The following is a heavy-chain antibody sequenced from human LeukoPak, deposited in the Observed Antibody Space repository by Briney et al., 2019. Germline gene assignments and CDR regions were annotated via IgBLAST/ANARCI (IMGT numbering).Heavy chain of an antibody. J-gene: IGHJ6*03. D-gene: IGHD6-6*01. CDR3: ARDWAVEARPGYMDV. Sequence: SGTLSLTCAVSGGSISRSNWWSWVRQPPGKGLEWIGETYYSGTTNYNPSLKSRVTISVDKSRNQFSLKLSSVTAADTAVYFCARDWAVEARPGYMDVWGKGTTVTVSS. CDR1: GGSISRSNW. CDR2: TYYSGTT. V-gene: IGHV4-4*02.